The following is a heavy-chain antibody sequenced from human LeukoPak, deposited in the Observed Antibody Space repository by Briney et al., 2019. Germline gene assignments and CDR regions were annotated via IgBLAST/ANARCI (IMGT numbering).Heavy chain of an antibody. J-gene: IGHJ4*02. CDR3: VRGDKRDS. CDR1: GFPFSDRT. V-gene: IGHV3-21*03. CDR2: ISRSSSLK. Sequence: GDSLRLTYEGSGFPFSDRTFNWVRQSPGKGLEWVSSISRSSSLKYYADSVKGRFTISRDNAKNSVFLQMSSLRADDTGLYYCVRGDKRDSWGQGTLVTVSA. D-gene: IGHD1-1*01.